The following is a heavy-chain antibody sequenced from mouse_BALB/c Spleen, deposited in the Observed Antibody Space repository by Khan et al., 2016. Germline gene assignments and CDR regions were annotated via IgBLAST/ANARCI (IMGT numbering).Heavy chain of an antibody. D-gene: IGHD2-13*01. CDR1: GYTFTNYG. CDR3: ARQDVYADWAYCFDY. J-gene: IGHJ2*01. CDR2: TNTYTAKP. Sequence: QIQLVQSGPELKKPGETVKISCKASGYTFTNYGMNWVKQVPGKGSKWMGWTNTYTAKPTYADDSKGRTAPTLEASASSAYFEINDLKNEDTATYFCARQDVYADWAYCFDYWGQGTTLTVSS. V-gene: IGHV9-3-1*01.